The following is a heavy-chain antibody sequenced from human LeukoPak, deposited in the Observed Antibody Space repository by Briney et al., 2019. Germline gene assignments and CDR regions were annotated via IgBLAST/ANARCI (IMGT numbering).Heavy chain of an antibody. CDR2: INPNSGGT. CDR3: ARDFLTGYYTYNWFDP. Sequence: ASVKVSCKASGYTFTGYYMHWVRQAPGQGLEWMGRINPNSGGTNYAQKFQGRVTMTRDTSISTAYMELSRLRSDDTAVYYCARDFLTGYYTYNWFDPWGQGTLVTVSS. D-gene: IGHD3-9*01. J-gene: IGHJ5*02. V-gene: IGHV1-2*06. CDR1: GYTFTGYY.